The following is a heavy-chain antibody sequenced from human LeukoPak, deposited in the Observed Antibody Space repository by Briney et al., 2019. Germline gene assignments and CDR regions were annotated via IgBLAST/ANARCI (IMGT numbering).Heavy chain of an antibody. D-gene: IGHD6-19*01. CDR2: IYPGDSDT. CDR1: GYSFTSYW. CDR3: ATQSVAGSFDY. J-gene: IGHJ4*02. V-gene: IGHV5-51*01. Sequence: AESLMISSKGSGYSFTSYWIGWVRQMPGKGLEWMGIIYPGDSDTRYSPSFQARVAISADKSISNAYLQWSSLKASDTAMYYCATQSVAGSFDYWGQKTRVRVSS.